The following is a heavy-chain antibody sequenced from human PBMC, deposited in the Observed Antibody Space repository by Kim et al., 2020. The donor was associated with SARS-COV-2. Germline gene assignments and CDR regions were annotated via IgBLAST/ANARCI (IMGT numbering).Heavy chain of an antibody. J-gene: IGHJ6*02. V-gene: IGHV4-31*01. Sequence: SETLSLTCTVSGGSISSGGYYWSWIGQHPGKGLEWIGYIYYSGNTYYNPSLESPVTISVDTSKNQFSLKLSSVTAADTAVYYCARDGVYDGRDVWGQGTTVTVSS. D-gene: IGHD2-8*01. CDR1: GGSISSGGYY. CDR3: ARDGVYDGRDV. CDR2: IYYSGNT.